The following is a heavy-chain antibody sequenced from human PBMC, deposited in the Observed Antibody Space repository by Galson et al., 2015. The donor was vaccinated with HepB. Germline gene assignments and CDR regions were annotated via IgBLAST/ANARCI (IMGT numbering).Heavy chain of an antibody. Sequence: LRLSCAASGFIFSSYGMHWVRQAPGKGLEGVAVISYDGSNKYYADSVKGRFTISRDNSKNTLYLQMNSLRAEDTAVYYCAREKQTTVTYGMDVWGQGTTVTVSS. D-gene: IGHD4-11*01. CDR3: AREKQTTVTYGMDV. J-gene: IGHJ6*02. CDR1: GFIFSSYG. CDR2: ISYDGSNK. V-gene: IGHV3-30*19.